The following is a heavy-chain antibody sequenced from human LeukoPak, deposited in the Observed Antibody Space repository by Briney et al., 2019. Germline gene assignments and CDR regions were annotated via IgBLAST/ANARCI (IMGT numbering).Heavy chain of an antibody. D-gene: IGHD3-10*01. CDR1: GGSISSYY. J-gene: IGHJ4*02. V-gene: IGHV4-59*01. Sequence: PSETLSLTCTVSGGSISSYYWSWLRQPPGKGLEGIGYIYYSGSTNYTPSLKSRVTISVDTSKNQFSLKLSSVTAADTAVYYCARAVNSYGSGSYSFDYWGQGTLVTVSS. CDR3: ARAVNSYGSGSYSFDY. CDR2: IYYSGST.